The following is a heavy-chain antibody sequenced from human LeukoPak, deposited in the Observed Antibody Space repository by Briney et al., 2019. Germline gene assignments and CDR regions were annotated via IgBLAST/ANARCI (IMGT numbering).Heavy chain of an antibody. V-gene: IGHV4-34*01. Sequence: SETLSLTCAVYGGSFSGYYWSWIRQPPGKGLEWIGEINHSGSTNYNPSLKSRVTISVDTSKNQFSLKLSSVTAADTAVYYCARYRRIAVAGMFDYWGQGTLVTVS. CDR2: INHSGST. CDR1: GGSFSGYY. D-gene: IGHD6-19*01. CDR3: ARYRRIAVAGMFDY. J-gene: IGHJ4*02.